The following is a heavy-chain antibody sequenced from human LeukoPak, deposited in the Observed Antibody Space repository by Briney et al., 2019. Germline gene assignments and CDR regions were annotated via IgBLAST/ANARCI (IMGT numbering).Heavy chain of an antibody. CDR3: ARDYYDSSGITGN. D-gene: IGHD3-22*01. CDR2: INPNSGGT. CDR1: GYTFTGYY. V-gene: IGHV1-2*02. J-gene: IGHJ4*02. Sequence: ASVKVSCKASGYTFTGYYMHWVRQAPGQGLEWMGWINPNSGGTNYAQKFQGRVTMTRDTSISTAYMELSRLRSDDTAVYYCARDYYDSSGITGNWGQGTLVTVSS.